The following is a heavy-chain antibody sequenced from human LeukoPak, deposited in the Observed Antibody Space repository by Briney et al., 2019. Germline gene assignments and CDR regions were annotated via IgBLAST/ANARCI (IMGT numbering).Heavy chain of an antibody. CDR2: IYYSGST. J-gene: IGHJ3*02. V-gene: IGHV4-34*09. CDR3: ARDYYDSSGYYQGAFDI. CDR1: GGSFSGYY. D-gene: IGHD3-22*01. Sequence: SETLSLTCAVYGGSFSGYYWSWIRQPPGKGLEWIGYIYYSGSTYYNPSLKSRVTISVDTSKNQFSLKLSSVTAADTAVYYCARDYYDSSGYYQGAFDIWGQGTMVTVSS.